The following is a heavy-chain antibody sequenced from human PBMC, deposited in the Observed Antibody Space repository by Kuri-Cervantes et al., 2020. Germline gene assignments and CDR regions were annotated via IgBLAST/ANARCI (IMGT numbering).Heavy chain of an antibody. J-gene: IGHJ4*02. V-gene: IGHV3-33*08. CDR2: VWYDGSNE. D-gene: IGHD3-3*01. CDR3: ARDFGGRGMYYDFWSGYNDY. Sequence: GESLKISCAASGFTFRSYAMHWVRQAPGKGLEWVAVVWYDGSNEYYADSVKGRFTISRDNSKNTLYLRINSLRAEDTAVYYCARDFGGRGMYYDFWSGYNDYWGQGALVTVSS. CDR1: GFTFRSYA.